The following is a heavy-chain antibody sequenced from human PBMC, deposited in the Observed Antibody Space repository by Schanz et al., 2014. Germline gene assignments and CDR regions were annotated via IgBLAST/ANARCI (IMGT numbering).Heavy chain of an antibody. CDR3: ARETTVITGGAFDA. Sequence: QLMQSGSEVRKPGASVKVSCKASGYTFTSYDINWVRQAPGQGPEWMGWISAFDDKTDYAQNFHGRIIMTTNSTTTTVYMELRGLRSDDAAVYYSARETTVITGGAFDAWGQGTMVTVSS. J-gene: IGHJ3*01. V-gene: IGHV1-18*01. D-gene: IGHD4-4*01. CDR2: ISAFDDKT. CDR1: GYTFTSYD.